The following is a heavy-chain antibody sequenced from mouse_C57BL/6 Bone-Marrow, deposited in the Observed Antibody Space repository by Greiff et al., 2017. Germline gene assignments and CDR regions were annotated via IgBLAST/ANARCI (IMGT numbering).Heavy chain of an antibody. D-gene: IGHD2-2*01. CDR2: IYPGDGDT. Sequence: VQLQQSGPELVKPGASVKISCKASGYAFSSSWMNWVKQRPGKGLEWIGRIYPGDGDTNYNGKFKGKATLTADKSSSTAYMQLSILTSEDSAVYFCARLGYYFDYWGQGTTLTVSS. CDR3: ARLGYYFDY. CDR1: GYAFSSSW. V-gene: IGHV1-82*01. J-gene: IGHJ2*01.